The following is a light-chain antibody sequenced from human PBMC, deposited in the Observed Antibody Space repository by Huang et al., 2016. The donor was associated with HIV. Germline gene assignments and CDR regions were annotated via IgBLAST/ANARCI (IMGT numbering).Light chain of an antibody. Sequence: DIVMTQSPLSLPVTPGEPASISCRSSQSLLHSNGDNYLSWYLQKPGQSPQLLIYLGSNRASGVPDRFSVSGSGADFTLNISRVEAEDVGVYYCMQALQSPFTFGPGTKVDIK. J-gene: IGKJ3*01. CDR2: LGS. CDR1: QSLLHSNGDNY. V-gene: IGKV2-28*01. CDR3: MQALQSPFT.